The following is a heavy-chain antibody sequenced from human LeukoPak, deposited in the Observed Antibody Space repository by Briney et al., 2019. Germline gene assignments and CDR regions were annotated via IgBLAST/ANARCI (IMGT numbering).Heavy chain of an antibody. CDR2: IYYSGST. J-gene: IGHJ6*04. Sequence: ASETLSLTCAVSGYSISSGYYWGWIRQHPGKGLEWIGYIYYSGSTYYNPSLKSRVTISVDTSKNQFSLKLSSVTAADTAVYYCARRKPSGSGSYYYYYYYGMDVWGKGTTVTVSS. CDR3: ARRKPSGSGSYYYYYYYGMDV. D-gene: IGHD3-10*01. V-gene: IGHV4-31*11. CDR1: GYSISSGYY.